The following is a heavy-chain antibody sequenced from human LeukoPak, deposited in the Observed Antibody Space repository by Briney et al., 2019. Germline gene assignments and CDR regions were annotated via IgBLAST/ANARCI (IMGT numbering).Heavy chain of an antibody. CDR1: GFTVSSNY. D-gene: IGHD3-22*01. CDR2: ISGSSSYI. V-gene: IGHV3-21*01. Sequence: AGGSLRLSCAASGFTVSSNYMSWVRQAPGKGLEWVSSISGSSSYIYYADSVKGRFTISRDNAKNSLFLQMNSLRAEDTAVYYCARAARTYDSSGYYYIYFQHWGQGTLVSVSS. CDR3: ARAARTYDSSGYYYIYFQH. J-gene: IGHJ1*01.